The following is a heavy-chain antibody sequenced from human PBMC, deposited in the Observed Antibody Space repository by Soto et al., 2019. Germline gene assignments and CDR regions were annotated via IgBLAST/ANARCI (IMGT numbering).Heavy chain of an antibody. CDR2: ISATGGST. Sequence: EVQLLESGGDLVQPGGSLRLSCAASGFTFGIYAMTWVRQAPGKGLEWVSTISATGGSTFYADSVKGRFTISRDNSKNTLYLQMKSLRAEDTAIYYCAKDLSSYYYFDFWGQGTLVTVSS. CDR3: AKDLSSYYYFDF. D-gene: IGHD2-15*01. J-gene: IGHJ4*02. CDR1: GFTFGIYA. V-gene: IGHV3-23*01.